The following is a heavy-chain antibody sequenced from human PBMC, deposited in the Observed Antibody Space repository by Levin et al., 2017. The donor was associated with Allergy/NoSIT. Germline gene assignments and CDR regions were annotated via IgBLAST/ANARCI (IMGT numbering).Heavy chain of an antibody. D-gene: IGHD6-6*01. CDR3: ARDTARGYSSSFYYYDYGMDG. CDR1: GYTFTSYG. J-gene: IGHJ6*02. CDR2: ISAYNGNT. Sequence: GESLKISCKASGYTFTSYGITWVRQAPGQGLEWMGWISAYNGNTNYVQKLQGRVTMTTDTSTSTAYMELRSLRSDDTAVYYCARDTARGYSSSFYYYDYGMDGWGQGTTVTVSS. V-gene: IGHV1-18*01.